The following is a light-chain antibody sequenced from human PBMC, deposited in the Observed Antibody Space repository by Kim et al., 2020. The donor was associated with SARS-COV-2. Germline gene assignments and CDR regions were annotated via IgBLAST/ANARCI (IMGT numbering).Light chain of an antibody. CDR2: DVN. Sequence: QSALTQPASVSGSPGQSITISCTGTSSDVGGYDHVTWYQQYPGKAPKLIICDVNNRPSGVSNRFSGSKSGNTASLTISGLQTEDEADYYCNSYTSSNTWAFGGGTQLTVL. V-gene: IGLV2-14*03. CDR3: NSYTSSNTWA. J-gene: IGLJ3*02. CDR1: SSDVGGYDH.